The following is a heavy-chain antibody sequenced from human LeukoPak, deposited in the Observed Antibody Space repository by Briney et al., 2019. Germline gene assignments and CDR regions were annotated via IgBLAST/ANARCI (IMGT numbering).Heavy chain of an antibody. Sequence: SETLSLTCAVSGVSISSSNWRSWVRRPPGKGLEWIGEIYHSGSTNYNPSLKSRVTISVDKSKNQFSLKLSSVTAADTAVYYCARVPYDFWSGRNWFDPWGQGTLVTVSS. CDR3: ARVPYDFWSGRNWFDP. V-gene: IGHV4-4*02. D-gene: IGHD3-3*01. J-gene: IGHJ5*02. CDR1: GVSISSSNW. CDR2: IYHSGST.